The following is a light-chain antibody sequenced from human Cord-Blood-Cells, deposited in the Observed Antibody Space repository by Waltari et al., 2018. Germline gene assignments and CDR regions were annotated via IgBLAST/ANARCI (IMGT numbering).Light chain of an antibody. J-gene: IGKJ3*01. CDR3: QQSYSTPLFP. Sequence: DIQMTQSPSSLSASVGDRVTITCRASQSISSYLNWYQQKPGKAPKLLIYAASSLQSGVPSRFSGSGSGTDFTLTISSLQPEDFATYYCQQSYSTPLFPVGPGTKVDIK. CDR1: QSISSY. CDR2: AAS. V-gene: IGKV1-39*01.